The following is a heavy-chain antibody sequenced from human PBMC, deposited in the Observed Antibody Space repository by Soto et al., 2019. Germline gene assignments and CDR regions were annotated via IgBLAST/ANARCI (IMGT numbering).Heavy chain of an antibody. Sequence: QVQLQESGPGLVKPSQTLSLTCTVSGGSISSGDYYWGWIRQHPGKGLEWIGYIYYSGSTYYNPSLKSRVTISEDPSKNQFSPKLNSVTAADTAVYYCARDGLAYCGGDCYSTGGEGYFDLWGRGTLVTVSS. V-gene: IGHV4-31*03. D-gene: IGHD2-21*02. J-gene: IGHJ2*01. CDR1: GGSISSGDYY. CDR3: ARDGLAYCGGDCYSTGGEGYFDL. CDR2: IYYSGST.